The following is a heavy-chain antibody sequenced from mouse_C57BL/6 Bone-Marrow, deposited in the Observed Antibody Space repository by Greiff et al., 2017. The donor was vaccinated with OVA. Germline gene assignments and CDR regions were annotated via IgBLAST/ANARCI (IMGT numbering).Heavy chain of an antibody. V-gene: IGHV1-69*01. Sequence: QVQLKQPGAELVMPGASVKLSCKASGYTFTSYWTHWVKQRPGQGLEWIGEIDPSDSYTNYNQKFKGKSTLTVDKSSSTAYMQRSSLTSEDSAVYYCAREGYGSSYFDYWGQGTTLTVSS. CDR2: IDPSDSYT. D-gene: IGHD1-1*01. CDR1: GYTFTSYW. CDR3: AREGYGSSYFDY. J-gene: IGHJ2*01.